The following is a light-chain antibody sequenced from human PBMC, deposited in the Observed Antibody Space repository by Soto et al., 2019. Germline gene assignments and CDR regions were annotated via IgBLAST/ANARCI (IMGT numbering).Light chain of an antibody. J-gene: IGKJ1*01. CDR3: QQYDVYSPWM. Sequence: DIPMTQSPSALSASVGDRVTITCRASQSISSWLAWYQQKPGKAPKLLIYDASNLGSGVPSRFSGSGSGTEFTLTISSLQPDDSATYYCQQYDVYSPWMFGQGTKVDIK. CDR1: QSISSW. V-gene: IGKV1-5*01. CDR2: DAS.